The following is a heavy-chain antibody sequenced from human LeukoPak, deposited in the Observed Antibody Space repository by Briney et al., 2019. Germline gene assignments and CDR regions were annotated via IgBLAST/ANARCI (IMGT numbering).Heavy chain of an antibody. CDR3: ARDEEKAAGSL. CDR2: IIPLFGAP. CDR1: GGTFGRYA. J-gene: IGHJ4*02. V-gene: IGHV1-69*13. D-gene: IGHD6-13*01. Sequence: GASVKVFCKPSGGTFGRYAISWVRQAPGQGLEWVGGIIPLFGAPLYAQKFQGRVTITADERTGTVYMDLSSLRSDDTAVYYCARDEEKAAGSLWGQGTPVIVSS.